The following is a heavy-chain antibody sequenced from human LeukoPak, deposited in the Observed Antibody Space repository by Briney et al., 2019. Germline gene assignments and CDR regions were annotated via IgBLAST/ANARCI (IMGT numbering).Heavy chain of an antibody. CDR3: ARYSSSTGGASYYLDY. Sequence: GGSLRLSCTASGFTLRNYWMPWVRQVPGKRLVWVSRISGDGSVTNYADSVQGRFTISGDNAKNTLYLQIDSLRSEDTAVYYCARYSSSTGGASYYLDYWGHGTLVTVSS. CDR1: GFTLRNYW. CDR2: ISGDGSVT. V-gene: IGHV3-74*01. J-gene: IGHJ4*01. D-gene: IGHD6-6*01.